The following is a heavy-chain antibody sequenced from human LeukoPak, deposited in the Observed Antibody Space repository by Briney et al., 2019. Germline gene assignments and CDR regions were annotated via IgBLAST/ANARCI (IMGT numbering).Heavy chain of an antibody. CDR3: AKVGPYSNAFYYYYGMDV. Sequence: PGGSLRLSCAASGFTFSSYAMSWVRQAPGKGLEWVSAISGSGGSTYYADSVKGRFTISRDNSKNTLYLQVNSLRAEDTAVYYCAKVGPYSNAFYYYYGMDVWGQGTTVTVSS. CDR2: ISGSGGST. V-gene: IGHV3-23*01. D-gene: IGHD4-11*01. CDR1: GFTFSSYA. J-gene: IGHJ6*02.